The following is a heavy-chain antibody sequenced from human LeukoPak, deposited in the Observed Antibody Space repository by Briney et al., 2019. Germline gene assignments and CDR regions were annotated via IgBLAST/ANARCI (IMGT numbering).Heavy chain of an antibody. J-gene: IGHJ4*02. Sequence: GASVKVSCKASGGTFSSYAISWVRQSPGQGLEWMGGIIPIFGTANYAQKFQGRVTITTDESTSTAYMELSSLRSEDTAVYYCAIPIRGVSGEPFDYWGQGTLVTVSS. CDR3: AIPIRGVSGEPFDY. V-gene: IGHV1-69*05. D-gene: IGHD3-10*01. CDR1: GGTFSSYA. CDR2: IIPIFGTA.